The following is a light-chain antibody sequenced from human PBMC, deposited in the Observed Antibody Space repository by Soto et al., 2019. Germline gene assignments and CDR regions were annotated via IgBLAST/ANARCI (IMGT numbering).Light chain of an antibody. J-gene: IGKJ1*01. CDR3: QQYHTSPLT. CDR2: GAS. V-gene: IGKV3-15*01. CDR1: QSVTSN. Sequence: IVLTPSPATLSVSPGGIATLSCRASQSVTSNLAWYQQRPGQAPRLLIYGASTRATGIPARFSGSGSGTDFTLTISRLEPEDFALYYCQQYHTSPLTFGQGTKVDI.